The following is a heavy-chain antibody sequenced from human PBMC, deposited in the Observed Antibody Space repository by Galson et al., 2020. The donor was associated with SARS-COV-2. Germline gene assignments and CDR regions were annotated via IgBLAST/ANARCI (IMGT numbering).Heavy chain of an antibody. J-gene: IGHJ4*02. D-gene: IGHD3-22*01. Sequence: SQTLSLTCTVSGGSISSSSYYWGWIRRPPGKGLEWIGSIYHSGSTHYNPSLKSRVTISVDTSKNQFSLKLSSVTAADTAVYYCASCYIIITMIVVVLDPPLHWGQGTLVTVSS. CDR3: ASCYIIITMIVVVLDPPLH. CDR2: IYHSGST. V-gene: IGHV4-39*01. CDR1: GGSISSSSYY.